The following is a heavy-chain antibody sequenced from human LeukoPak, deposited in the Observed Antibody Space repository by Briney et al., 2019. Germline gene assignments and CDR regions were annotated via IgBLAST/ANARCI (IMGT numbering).Heavy chain of an antibody. V-gene: IGHV4-61*01. CDR1: GGSVSSGSYY. J-gene: IGHJ3*02. Sequence: PSETLSLTCTVSGGSVSSGSYYWSWIRQPPGKGLEWIGYIYYSGSTNYNPSLKSRVTISVDTSKNQFSLKLSSVTAADTAVYYCARADLGYCSSTSCLLDAFDIWGQGTMVTVSS. CDR3: ARADLGYCSSTSCLLDAFDI. D-gene: IGHD2-2*01. CDR2: IYYSGST.